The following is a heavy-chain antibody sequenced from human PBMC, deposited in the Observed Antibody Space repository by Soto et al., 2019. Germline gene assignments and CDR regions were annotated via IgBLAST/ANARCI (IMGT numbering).Heavy chain of an antibody. D-gene: IGHD6-19*01. CDR2: INHSGST. J-gene: IGHJ4*02. Sequence: QVQLQQWGAGLLKPSETLSLTCAVYGGSFSGYYWSWIRQPPGKGLEWIGEINHSGSTNYNPSLKSRVTISVDTSKNQFSRKLSSVTAADTAVYYCARGFRIAVAGTSWFDYWGQGTLVTVSS. V-gene: IGHV4-34*01. CDR1: GGSFSGYY. CDR3: ARGFRIAVAGTSWFDY.